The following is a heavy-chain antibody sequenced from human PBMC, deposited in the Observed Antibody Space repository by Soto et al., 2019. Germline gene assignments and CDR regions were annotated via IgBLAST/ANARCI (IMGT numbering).Heavy chain of an antibody. J-gene: IGHJ6*02. Sequence: PGESLKISCESSGYTFTNYWIGWVRQMPGKGPEWVGIIYPGDSDTKYNPSFQGQVTISADKSITTTYLQWSSLKASDTAIYYCAASIFYYGMDVWGQGTTVTVSS. V-gene: IGHV5-51*01. CDR1: GYTFTNYW. CDR3: AASIFYYGMDV. CDR2: IYPGDSDT.